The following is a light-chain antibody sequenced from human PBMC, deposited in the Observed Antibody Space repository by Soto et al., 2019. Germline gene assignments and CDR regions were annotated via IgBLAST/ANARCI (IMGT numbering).Light chain of an antibody. CDR2: GNS. CDR1: SSNIGAGYD. J-gene: IGLJ2*01. Sequence: QSVLTQPPSVSGAPGQRVTISCTGSSSNIGAGYDVHWYQQLPGTAPKLLIYGNSNRPSGVPDRFSGSKSGTSASLAITGLQAEDEAYYYCPSYDSSPGWCVFGGGTKLTVL. CDR3: PSYDSSPGWCV. V-gene: IGLV1-40*01.